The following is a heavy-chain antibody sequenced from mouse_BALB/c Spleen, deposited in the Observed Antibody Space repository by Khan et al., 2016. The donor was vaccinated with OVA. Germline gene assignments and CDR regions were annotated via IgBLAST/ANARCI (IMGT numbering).Heavy chain of an antibody. CDR2: ISSGGDYT. J-gene: IGHJ3*01. Sequence: EVELVESGGDLVKPGGSLKLSCAASGFTFSSYSMSWVRQTPDKRLEWVASISSGGDYTYYPDSVKGRFTISRDNAKNTLYLQMSSLQSEDTAIYYCASHLTGSFAYWGQGTLVTVSA. CDR3: ASHLTGSFAY. CDR1: GFTFSSYS. D-gene: IGHD4-1*01. V-gene: IGHV5-6*01.